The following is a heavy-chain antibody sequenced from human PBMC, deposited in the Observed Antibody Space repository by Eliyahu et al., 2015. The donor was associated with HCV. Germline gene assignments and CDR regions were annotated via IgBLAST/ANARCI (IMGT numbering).Heavy chain of an antibody. Sequence: QVQLVQSGAEVKXPGASVKVSCXASGYTXTXYYMHWVXXAPGQGLEWRGRVNXNSGDTDYAQKFQGRVTMTRDTSISTAYMELSRLRSDDTALYYCARDRSGNYFYAMDVWGQGTTVIVSS. V-gene: IGHV1-2*06. CDR3: ARDRSGNYFYAMDV. CDR1: GYTXTXYY. D-gene: IGHD3-10*01. CDR2: VNXNSGDT. J-gene: IGHJ6*02.